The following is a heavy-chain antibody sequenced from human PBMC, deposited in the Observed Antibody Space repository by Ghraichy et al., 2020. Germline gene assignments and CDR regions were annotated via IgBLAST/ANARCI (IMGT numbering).Heavy chain of an antibody. CDR3: ANSYYYGSGTHRFDY. D-gene: IGHD3-10*01. CDR2: IYYNGNS. Sequence: SETLSLTCTVSGDSISSINHHWGWIRQAPGKGLEWIGRIYYNGNSYDNPSLRSRVTLSVDTSKNQFSLKLTSVTAADTAIYYCANSYYYGSGTHRFDYWGQGTLVTVSS. V-gene: IGHV4-39*01. CDR1: GDSISSINHH. J-gene: IGHJ4*02.